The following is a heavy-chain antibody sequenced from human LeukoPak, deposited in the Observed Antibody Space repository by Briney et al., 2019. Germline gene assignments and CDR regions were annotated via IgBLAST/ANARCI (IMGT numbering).Heavy chain of an antibody. CDR1: GGSIDIITYY. Sequence: HSETLSLTCGVSGGSIDIITYYWGWIRQPPGKGLEWIGTIYYSGSTYYSPSLKSRVTISVDTSKNQFPLKLTSITAADTAVYYCASVDYDNNYYDYMDVWGKGTTVTVSS. D-gene: IGHD3-22*01. CDR3: ASVDYDNNYYDYMDV. V-gene: IGHV4-39*06. CDR2: IYYSGST. J-gene: IGHJ6*03.